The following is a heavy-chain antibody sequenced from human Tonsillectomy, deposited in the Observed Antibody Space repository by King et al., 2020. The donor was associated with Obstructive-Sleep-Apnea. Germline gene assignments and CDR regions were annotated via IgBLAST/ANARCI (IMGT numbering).Heavy chain of an antibody. D-gene: IGHD7-27*01. CDR1: GFSFSSYG. Sequence: VQLVESGGGVVQPGGSLRLSCAASGFSFSSYGMHWVRQAPGKGLEWVAFIRFDGNIKYYADSVKGRFTISRDNSKNTLYLQMNSLRAEDTAVYYCAKDRNWGFNYWGQGTVVTVSS. CDR2: IRFDGNIK. J-gene: IGHJ4*02. CDR3: AKDRNWGFNY. V-gene: IGHV3-30*02.